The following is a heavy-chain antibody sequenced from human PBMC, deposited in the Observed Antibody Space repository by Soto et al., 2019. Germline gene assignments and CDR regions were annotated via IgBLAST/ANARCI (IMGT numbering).Heavy chain of an antibody. J-gene: IGHJ4*02. CDR1: GFTVSSYD. CDR3: PRVTMVRGALDPGISVALGY. CDR2: LGAGGDS. V-gene: IGHV3-13*01. Sequence: EVQLVESGGGLVQPGGSLRLACAASGFTVSSYDMHWVRHVTGKGLEWVSTLGAGGDSYFPDSVKGRFTISRDHGKNSLYLQMITLGAGDTAVQYCPRVTMVRGALDPGISVALGYWGKGTVVSVSS. D-gene: IGHD3-10*01.